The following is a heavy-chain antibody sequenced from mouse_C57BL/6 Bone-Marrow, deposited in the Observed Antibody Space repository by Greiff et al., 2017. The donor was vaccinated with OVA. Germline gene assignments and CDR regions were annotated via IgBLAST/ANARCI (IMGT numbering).Heavy chain of an antibody. CDR1: GYSITSGYY. CDR2: IRYDGSN. V-gene: IGHV3-6*01. Sequence: EVQLVESGPGLVKPSQSLSLTCSVTGYSITSGYYWNWIRQFPGNKLEWMGYIRYDGSNNYNPSLKNRISITRDTSKNQFFLKLNSVTTEDTATYYCARGMVTRIAYWGQGTLVTVSA. J-gene: IGHJ3*01. D-gene: IGHD2-2*01. CDR3: ARGMVTRIAY.